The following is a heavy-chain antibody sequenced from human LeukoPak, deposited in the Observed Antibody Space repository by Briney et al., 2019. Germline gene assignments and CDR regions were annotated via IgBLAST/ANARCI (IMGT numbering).Heavy chain of an antibody. CDR1: GGSISSYY. CDR3: VRATYYDFWSGYAFDI. CDR2: IYYSGST. Sequence: SETLSLTCTVSGGSISSYYWSWIRQPPGKGLEWIGYIYYSGSTNYNPSLKSRVTISVDTSKNQFSLKLSSVTAADTAVYYCVRATYYDFWSGYAFDIWGQGTMVTVSS. D-gene: IGHD3-3*01. J-gene: IGHJ3*02. V-gene: IGHV4-59*01.